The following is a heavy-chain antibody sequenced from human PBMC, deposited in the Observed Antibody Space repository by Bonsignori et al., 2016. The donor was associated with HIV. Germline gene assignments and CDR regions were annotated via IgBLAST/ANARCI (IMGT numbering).Heavy chain of an antibody. V-gene: IGHV4-38-2*01. Sequence: QVHLQESGPGLVKPSETLSLSCVVSGYSISSGRYWGWIRQTPEKGLEWIGSIYHSGHTYSNPSLKSRVTLSVDPSKNQVSLRLNSVTASDSAVYYCARSSIYGDSGLLHFDYWGQGTLVTVSS. J-gene: IGHJ4*02. CDR1: GYSISSGRY. D-gene: IGHD4-17*01. CDR2: IYHSGHT. CDR3: ARSSIYGDSGLLHFDY.